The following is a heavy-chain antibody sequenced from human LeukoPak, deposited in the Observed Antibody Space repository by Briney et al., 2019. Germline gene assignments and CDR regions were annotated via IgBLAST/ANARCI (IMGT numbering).Heavy chain of an antibody. CDR1: GDTVSSHY. V-gene: IGHV3-53*01. J-gene: IGHJ4*02. D-gene: IGHD2-2*02. CDR2: IYSGGST. Sequence: GGSLRLSCAASGDTVSSHYMSWGRQAPGKGLEWVSVIYSGGSTYYADSVKGRFTISRDSSKNTLYLQMNSLRAEDTAVYYCVISPNTYYFDYWGQGTLVTVSS. CDR3: VISPNTYYFDY.